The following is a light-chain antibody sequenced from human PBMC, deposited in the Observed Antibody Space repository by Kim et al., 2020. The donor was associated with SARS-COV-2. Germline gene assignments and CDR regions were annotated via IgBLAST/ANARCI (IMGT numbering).Light chain of an antibody. CDR3: ATWDDTLSGRV. CDR1: SSNIGFSP. CDR2: GND. Sequence: GQRVTTACSGSSSNIGFSPVSWYQHLPGTAPKLLIYGNDQRPSGVPDRFSGSKSGTSASLAISGLQSRDEGDYYCATWDDTLSGRVFGGGTQLTVL. V-gene: IGLV1-44*01. J-gene: IGLJ3*02.